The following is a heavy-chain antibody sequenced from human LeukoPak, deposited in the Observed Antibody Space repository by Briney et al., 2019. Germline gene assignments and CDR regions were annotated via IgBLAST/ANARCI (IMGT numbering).Heavy chain of an antibody. CDR1: GGSISSSSYY. CDR3: ARHNRTAAAAYWYFDL. D-gene: IGHD6-13*01. CDR2: IYYSGST. Sequence: SETLSLTCTVSGGSISSSSYYWGWIRQPPGKGLEWIGSIYYSGSTYYNSSLKSRVTISVDTSKNQFSLKLSSVTAADTAVYYCARHNRTAAAAYWYFDLWGRGTLVTVSS. J-gene: IGHJ2*01. V-gene: IGHV4-39*01.